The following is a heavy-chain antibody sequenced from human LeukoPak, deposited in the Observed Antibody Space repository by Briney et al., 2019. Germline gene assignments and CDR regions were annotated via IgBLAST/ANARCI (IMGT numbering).Heavy chain of an antibody. CDR1: GYTFTGYY. J-gene: IGHJ4*02. CDR3: ARGMGGESNEYYFDY. CDR2: INPNSGGT. V-gene: IGHV1-2*02. Sequence: ASVKVSCKASGYTFTGYYMHWVRQAPGQGLEWMGWINPNSGGTNYAQKFQGRVTMTRDTSISTAYMELSRLRSDDTAVYYCARGMGGESNEYYFDYWGQGTPVTVSS. D-gene: IGHD3-16*01.